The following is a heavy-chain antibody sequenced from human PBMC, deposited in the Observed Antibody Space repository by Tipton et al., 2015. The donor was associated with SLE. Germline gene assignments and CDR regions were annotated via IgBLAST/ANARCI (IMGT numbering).Heavy chain of an antibody. V-gene: IGHV4-39*01. CDR1: GGSISSSSYY. J-gene: IGHJ4*02. D-gene: IGHD6-19*01. Sequence: LRLSCTVSGGSISSSSYYWGWIRQPPGKGLEWIGSIYYSGSTYYNPSLKSRVTIYVDTSKNQFSLKLSSVTAADTAVYYCARYTSGWYNGPDYWGQGTLVTVSS. CDR3: ARYTSGWYNGPDY. CDR2: IYYSGST.